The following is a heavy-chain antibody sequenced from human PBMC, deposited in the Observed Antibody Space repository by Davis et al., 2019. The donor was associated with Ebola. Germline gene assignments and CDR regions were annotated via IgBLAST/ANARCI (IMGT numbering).Heavy chain of an antibody. CDR1: DFRFSSYG. Sequence: GESLKISCAASDFRFSSYGMNWVRQAPGKGLEWVSSISSSSTYIYYADSVKGRFTISRDNAKKSLYLQMNSLRAEDTAVYYCARSSVWGQGTLVTVSS. CDR3: ARSSV. V-gene: IGHV3-21*01. J-gene: IGHJ4*02. CDR2: ISSSSTYI.